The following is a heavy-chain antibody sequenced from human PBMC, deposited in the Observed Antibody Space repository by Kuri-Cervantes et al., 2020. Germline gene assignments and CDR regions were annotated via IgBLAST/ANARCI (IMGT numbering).Heavy chain of an antibody. Sequence: GESLKISCAASGFTVSSNYMSWVRQAPGKGLEWVSVIYSGGSTYYADSVKGRFTISRDNSKNTLYLQMNSLRAEDTAVYYCAKDRSSGCLDYWGQGTLVTVSS. CDR2: IYSGGST. CDR1: GFTVSSNY. V-gene: IGHV3-66*01. J-gene: IGHJ4*02. D-gene: IGHD6-19*01. CDR3: AKDRSSGCLDY.